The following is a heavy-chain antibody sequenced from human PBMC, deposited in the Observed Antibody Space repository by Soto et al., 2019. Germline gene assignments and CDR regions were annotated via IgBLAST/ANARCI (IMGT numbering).Heavy chain of an antibody. D-gene: IGHD2-21*02. J-gene: IGHJ6*02. V-gene: IGHV3-23*01. CDR3: AKAYCGGDCLYYYGMDV. CDR1: GFTFSSYA. Sequence: GGSLRLSCAASGFTFSSYAMSWVRQAPGKGLEWVSAISGSGGSTYYADSVKGRFTISRDNSKNTLYLQMNSLRAEDTAVYYCAKAYCGGDCLYYYGMDVWGQGTTVTVSS. CDR2: ISGSGGST.